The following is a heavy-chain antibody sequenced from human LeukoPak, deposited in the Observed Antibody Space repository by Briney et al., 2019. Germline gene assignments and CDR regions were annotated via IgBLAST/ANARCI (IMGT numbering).Heavy chain of an antibody. CDR3: ARDPRGSGSLY. Sequence: GASVKVSCKASGYTFTSYGISWVRQAPGQGLEWMGWINTNTGNPTYAQGFTGRFVFSLDTSVSTAYLQISSLKAEDTAVYYCARDPRGSGSLYWGQGTLVTVSS. J-gene: IGHJ4*02. CDR1: GYTFTSYG. D-gene: IGHD3-10*01. CDR2: INTNTGNP. V-gene: IGHV7-4-1*02.